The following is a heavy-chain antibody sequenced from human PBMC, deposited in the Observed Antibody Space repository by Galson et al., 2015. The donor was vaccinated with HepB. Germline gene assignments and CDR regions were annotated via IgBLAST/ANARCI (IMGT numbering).Heavy chain of an antibody. Sequence: SLRLSCAASGFTFSSYAMHWVRQAPGKGLEYVSAISSNGGSTYYADSVKGRFTISRDNSKNTLYPQMNSLRAEDTAVYYCAKVGTDYGDYEGLADAFDIWGQGTMVTVSS. CDR1: GFTFSSYA. J-gene: IGHJ3*02. CDR2: ISSNGGST. V-gene: IGHV3-64*04. CDR3: AKVGTDYGDYEGLADAFDI. D-gene: IGHD4-17*01.